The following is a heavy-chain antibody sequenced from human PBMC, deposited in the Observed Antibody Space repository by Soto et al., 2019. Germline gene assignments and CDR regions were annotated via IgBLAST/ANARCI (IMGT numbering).Heavy chain of an antibody. CDR1: GFSLSTSGVG. J-gene: IGHJ4*02. CDR3: AHRGTYGYSSSWQVPFFDY. Sequence: QITLKESGPTLVKPTQTLTLTCTFSGFSLSTSGVGVGWIRQPPGKALEWLALIYWDDDKRYSPSLKSRLTITKDTSKNQVVLTFTNMDPVDTATYFCAHRGTYGYSSSWQVPFFDYGGQGTLVTVSS. V-gene: IGHV2-5*02. D-gene: IGHD6-13*01. CDR2: IYWDDDK.